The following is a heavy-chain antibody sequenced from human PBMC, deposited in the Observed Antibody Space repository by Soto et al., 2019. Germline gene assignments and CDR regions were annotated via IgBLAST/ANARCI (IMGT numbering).Heavy chain of an antibody. CDR1: GFTFSTCA. D-gene: IGHD2-21*01. CDR3: AKDPSYYGGNLRGSYFDY. CDR2: IGGSGGRT. V-gene: IGHV3-23*01. J-gene: IGHJ4*02. Sequence: LRLSCAASGFTFSTCAMSWVRQAPGKGLEWVSSIGGSGGRTYQADSVKGRFTISRDDSKNTLYLQMNSLRAEDTAVYFCAKDPSYYGGNLRGSYFDYWGQGTLVTVSS.